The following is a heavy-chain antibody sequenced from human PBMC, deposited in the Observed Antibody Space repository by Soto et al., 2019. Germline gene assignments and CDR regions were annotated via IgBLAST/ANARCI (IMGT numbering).Heavy chain of an antibody. CDR2: ISSSGSTI. V-gene: IGHV3-48*03. Sequence: GGSLRLSCAASGFTFSSYEMNWVRQAPGKGLEWVSYISSSGSTIYYADSVKGRFTISRDNAKNSLYLQMNSLRAEDTAVYYCAAPFITFFDYWGQGTLVTVSS. CDR3: AAPFITFFDY. CDR1: GFTFSSYE. J-gene: IGHJ4*02. D-gene: IGHD3-22*01.